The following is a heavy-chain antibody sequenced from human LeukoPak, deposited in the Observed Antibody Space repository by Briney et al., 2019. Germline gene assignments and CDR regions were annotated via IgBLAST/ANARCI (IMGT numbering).Heavy chain of an antibody. CDR3: VRDSYSNYFDY. CDR1: GFTFSSYR. Sequence: GGSLRLSCAASGFTFSSYRMNWVRQAPGEGPEWVSFISSSSSYIDYADSVKGRFTISRDNAKNSLYLQMNSLRAEDTAVYYCVRDSYSNYFDYWGQGTLVTVSS. CDR2: ISSSSSYI. J-gene: IGHJ4*02. D-gene: IGHD4-11*01. V-gene: IGHV3-21*01.